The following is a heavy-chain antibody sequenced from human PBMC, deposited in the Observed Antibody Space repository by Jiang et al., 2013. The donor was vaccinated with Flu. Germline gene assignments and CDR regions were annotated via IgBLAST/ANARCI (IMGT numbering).Heavy chain of an antibody. V-gene: IGHV1-2*02. CDR2: INPKNGAT. CDR3: VRDYNWNYATRMDV. Sequence: QLVESGAEVTESGASVKVSCKAFGYTFTDYYIHWVRQAPGQGPEWMGWINPKNGATKYARKFQGRVTLTIDTSTKTAYMALSRLRSDDTAVFYCVRDYNWNYATRMDVWGQGTTVTVSS. J-gene: IGHJ6*02. D-gene: IGHD1-7*01. CDR1: GYTFTDYY.